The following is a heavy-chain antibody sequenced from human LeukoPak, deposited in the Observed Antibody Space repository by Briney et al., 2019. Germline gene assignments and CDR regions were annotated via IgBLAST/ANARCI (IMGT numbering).Heavy chain of an antibody. V-gene: IGHV3-23*01. D-gene: IGHD6-13*01. CDR1: GFTFSSYA. CDR3: AKAYSSSWYNYFDY. Sequence: GGSLRLSCAASGFTFSSYAMSWVRQAPGKGLEWVSAISGSGGSTCYADSVKGRFTISRDNSKNTLYLQMNSLRAEDTAVYYCAKAYSSSWYNYFDYWGQGTLVTVSS. CDR2: ISGSGGST. J-gene: IGHJ4*02.